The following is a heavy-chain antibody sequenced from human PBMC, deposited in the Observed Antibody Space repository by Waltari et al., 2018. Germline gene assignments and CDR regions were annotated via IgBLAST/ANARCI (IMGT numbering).Heavy chain of an antibody. CDR2: IIPSLGIA. CDR3: ARDKAYCGGDCSSAFDY. CDR1: GGTFRSYT. J-gene: IGHJ4*02. D-gene: IGHD2-21*02. Sequence: QVQLVQSGAEVKKPGSSVKVSCKASGGTFRSYTISWVRQAPGQGLEWMGRIIPSLGIANYAQKFQGRVTITADKSTSTAYMELSSLRSEDTAVYYCARDKAYCGGDCSSAFDYWGQGTLVTVSS. V-gene: IGHV1-69*08.